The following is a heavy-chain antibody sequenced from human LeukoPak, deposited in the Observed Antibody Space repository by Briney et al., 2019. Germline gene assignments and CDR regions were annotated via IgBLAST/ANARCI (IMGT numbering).Heavy chain of an antibody. J-gene: IGHJ3*02. V-gene: IGHV1-69*04. Sequence: ASVKVSCKASGGIFSNHAITWVRQAPGQGLEWMGRIIPMIGTAKYAQKFQGRVTFTADTSTNTAYMELSSLTSEDTALYFCARGATVGKEALDIWGQGSLVTVSS. D-gene: IGHD1-14*01. CDR2: IIPMIGTA. CDR3: ARGATVGKEALDI. CDR1: GGIFSNHA.